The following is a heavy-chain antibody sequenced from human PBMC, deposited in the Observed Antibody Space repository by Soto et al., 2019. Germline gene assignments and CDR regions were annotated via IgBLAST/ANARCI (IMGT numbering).Heavy chain of an antibody. CDR2: INSNGGST. Sequence: EVQLVESGGGLVQPGGSLRLSCAASGFTFSSYAMHWVRQAPGKGLEYVSVINSNGGSTYYANSVKGRFTISRDNSKNTLYLQMGSLRAEYMAVYYCARTSGYAFDYWGQGTLVTVSS. V-gene: IGHV3-64*01. D-gene: IGHD5-12*01. CDR3: ARTSGYAFDY. CDR1: GFTFSSYA. J-gene: IGHJ4*02.